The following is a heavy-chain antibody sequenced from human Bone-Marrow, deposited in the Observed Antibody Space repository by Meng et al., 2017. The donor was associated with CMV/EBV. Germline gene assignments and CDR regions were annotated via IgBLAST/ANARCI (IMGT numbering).Heavy chain of an antibody. D-gene: IGHD3-10*01. CDR2: IYSGGST. J-gene: IGHJ6*02. V-gene: IGHV3-53*01. CDR3: ARRVLLWFGEGGGMDV. Sequence: GESLKISCAASGFTVSSNYMSWVRQAPGKGLEWVSVIYSGGSTYYADSVKGRFTISRDNSKNTLYLQMNSLRAEDTAVYYCARRVLLWFGEGGGMDVWGQGTTVTVSS. CDR1: GFTVSSNY.